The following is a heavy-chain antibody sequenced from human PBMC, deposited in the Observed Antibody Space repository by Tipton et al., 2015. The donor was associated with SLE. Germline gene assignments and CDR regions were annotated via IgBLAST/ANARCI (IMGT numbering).Heavy chain of an antibody. D-gene: IGHD6-6*01. Sequence: FSSYALSWVRQAPGKGMEWIGEINPSGSTNYNPSLKSRVTISVDTSKKQFSLKLRSVTAADTAVYYCARGIVAAFFYWGQGTLVTVSS. CDR3: ARGIVAAFFY. CDR1: FSSYA. J-gene: IGHJ4*02. V-gene: IGHV4-34*01. CDR2: INPSGST.